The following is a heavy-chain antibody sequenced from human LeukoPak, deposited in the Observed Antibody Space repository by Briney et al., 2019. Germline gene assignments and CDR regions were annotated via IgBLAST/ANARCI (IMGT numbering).Heavy chain of an antibody. J-gene: IGHJ4*02. D-gene: IGHD3-16*01. Sequence: GGSLRLSCAASGFTFSSYWMHWVRQAPGKGLVWVSRINSDGSSTSYADSVKGRFTISRDNAKNTLYLQMNSLRAEDTAVYYCAKSPYGLGTYAIAGDYWGRGTLVTVSS. CDR3: AKSPYGLGTYAIAGDY. V-gene: IGHV3-74*01. CDR1: GFTFSSYW. CDR2: INSDGSST.